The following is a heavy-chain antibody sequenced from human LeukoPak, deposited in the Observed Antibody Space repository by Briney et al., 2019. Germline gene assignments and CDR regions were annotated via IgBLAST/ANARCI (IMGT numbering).Heavy chain of an antibody. CDR2: IYYSGST. J-gene: IGHJ5*02. CDR1: GGSISSYY. Sequence: SETLSLTCTVSGGSISSYYWSCIRQPPGKGLEWIGYIYYSGSTNYNPSLKSRVTISVDTSKNQFSLKLSSVTAADTAVYYCARDSTMVRGVMGFDPWGQGTLVTVSS. D-gene: IGHD3-10*01. CDR3: ARDSTMVRGVMGFDP. V-gene: IGHV4-59*01.